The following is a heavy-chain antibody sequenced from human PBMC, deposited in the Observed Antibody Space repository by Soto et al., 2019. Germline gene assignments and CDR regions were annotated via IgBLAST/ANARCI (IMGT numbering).Heavy chain of an antibody. V-gene: IGHV1-18*04. CDR1: GYTFTSYG. Sequence: GASVKVSCKASGYTFTSYGISWVRQAPGQGLEWMGWISAYNGNTNYAQKLQGRVTMTTDTSTSTAYMELSSLRYDDTAVYYCARGGRGDVWSGYRYYYYGMDVWGQGTTVTVSS. CDR3: ARGGRGDVWSGYRYYYYGMDV. D-gene: IGHD3-3*01. CDR2: ISAYNGNT. J-gene: IGHJ6*02.